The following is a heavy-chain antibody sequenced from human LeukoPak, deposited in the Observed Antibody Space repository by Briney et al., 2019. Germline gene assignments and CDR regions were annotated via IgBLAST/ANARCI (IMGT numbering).Heavy chain of an antibody. V-gene: IGHV1-2*02. Sequence: GASVKVSCQASGYTFTDYYMHWVRQAAGQGLEWMGWINPNSGATNYAQKFQGRVTVTRDTSIRTAYMELSSLRSDDTAVYYCARANHNDYWGQGTLVTVSS. D-gene: IGHD1-14*01. CDR3: ARANHNDY. CDR1: GYTFTDYY. J-gene: IGHJ4*02. CDR2: INPNSGAT.